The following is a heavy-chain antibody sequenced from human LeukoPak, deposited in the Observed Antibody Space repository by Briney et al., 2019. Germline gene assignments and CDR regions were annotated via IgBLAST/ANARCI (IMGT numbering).Heavy chain of an antibody. CDR2: IIPIFGTA. V-gene: IGHV1-69*13. CDR3: ARVPLAAAYLDY. CDR1: GGTFSSYA. Sequence: SVKVSCKASGGTFSSYAISWVRRAPGQGLEWMGGIIPIFGTANYAQKFQGRVTITADESTSTAYMELSSLRSEDTAVYYCARVPLAAAYLDYWGQGTLVTVSS. D-gene: IGHD6-13*01. J-gene: IGHJ4*02.